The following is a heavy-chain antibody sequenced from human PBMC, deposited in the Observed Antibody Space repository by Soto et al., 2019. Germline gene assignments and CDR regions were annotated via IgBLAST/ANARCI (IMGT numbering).Heavy chain of an antibody. Sequence: GGSLRLSCAASGFTFSSYAMSWVRQAPGKGLEWVSAISGSGGSTYYADSVKGRFTISGDNSKNTLYLQMNSLRAEDTAVYYCAKDSSPYYYYYYGMDVWGQGTTVTVSS. CDR1: GFTFSSYA. J-gene: IGHJ6*02. CDR3: AKDSSPYYYYYYGMDV. CDR2: ISGSGGST. D-gene: IGHD6-13*01. V-gene: IGHV3-23*01.